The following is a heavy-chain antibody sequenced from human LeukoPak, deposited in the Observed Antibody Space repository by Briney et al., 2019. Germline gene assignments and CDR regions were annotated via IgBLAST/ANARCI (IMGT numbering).Heavy chain of an antibody. CDR3: ARDTTRDIQLLRTFDY. D-gene: IGHD5-18*01. J-gene: IGHJ4*02. V-gene: IGHV1-46*01. Sequence: ASVEVSCKASGYTFTNYYMHWVRQAPGQGLEWMGIINPSGGTTSYAQKFQGRVIMTRDTSTSTVYMELSSLRSEDTAVYYCARDTTRDIQLLRTFDYWGQGTLVTVSS. CDR2: INPSGGTT. CDR1: GYTFTNYY.